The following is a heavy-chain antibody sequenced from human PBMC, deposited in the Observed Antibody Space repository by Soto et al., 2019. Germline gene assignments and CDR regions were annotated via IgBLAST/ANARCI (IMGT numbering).Heavy chain of an antibody. CDR1: GGSISSSSYY. Sequence: SETLSLTCTVSGGSISSSSYYWSWIRQPPGKGLEWIGSIYYSGSTYYNPSLKSRVTISVDTSKNQFSLKLSSVTAADTAVYYCARLAVTGTYYYYYYYMDVWGKGTTVTVSS. CDR3: ARLAVTGTYYYYYYYMDV. CDR2: IYYSGST. J-gene: IGHJ6*03. V-gene: IGHV4-39*01. D-gene: IGHD1-7*01.